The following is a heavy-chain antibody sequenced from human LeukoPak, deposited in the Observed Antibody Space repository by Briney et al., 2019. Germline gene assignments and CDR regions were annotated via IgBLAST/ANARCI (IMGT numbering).Heavy chain of an antibody. V-gene: IGHV4-59*08. D-gene: IGHD1-26*01. Sequence: PSETLSLTCTVSGGSISSYYWSWIRQPPGKGLEWIGDIYYSGSTDYNPSLKSRVTISVDTSKNQFSLRLSSVTAADTAVYYSARLASGSYGPLTPFDYWGQGTLVTVSS. J-gene: IGHJ4*02. CDR2: IYYSGST. CDR3: ARLASGSYGPLTPFDY. CDR1: GGSISSYY.